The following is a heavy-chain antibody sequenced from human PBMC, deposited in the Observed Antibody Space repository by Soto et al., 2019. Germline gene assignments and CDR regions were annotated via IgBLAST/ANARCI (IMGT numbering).Heavy chain of an antibody. CDR2: IIPIFGTA. V-gene: IGHV1-69*13. Sequence: SVKVSCKASGGTFSSYAISWVRQAPGQGLEWMGGIIPIFGTANYAQKFQGRVTITADESTSTAYMELSSLRSEDTAVYYCARGRSPYYYDSSGYLTPDYWGQGTLVTVSS. CDR3: ARGRSPYYYDSSGYLTPDY. J-gene: IGHJ4*02. D-gene: IGHD3-22*01. CDR1: GGTFSSYA.